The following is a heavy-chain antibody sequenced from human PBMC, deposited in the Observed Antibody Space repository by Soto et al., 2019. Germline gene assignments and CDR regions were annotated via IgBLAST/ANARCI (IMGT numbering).Heavy chain of an antibody. J-gene: IGHJ6*02. CDR3: ASSNIAAAGFYYYGMDV. Sequence: PSETLSLTCTVSGGSISSGGYYWSWIRQHPGKGLEWIGYIYYSGSTYYNPSLKGRVTISVDTSKNQFSLKLSSVSAADTAVYYCASSNIAAAGFYYYGMDVWGPGTTVTVSS. CDR2: IYYSGST. D-gene: IGHD6-13*01. V-gene: IGHV4-31*03. CDR1: GGSISSGGYY.